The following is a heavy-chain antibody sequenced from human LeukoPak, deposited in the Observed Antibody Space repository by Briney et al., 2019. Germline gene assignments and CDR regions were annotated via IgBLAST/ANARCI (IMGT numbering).Heavy chain of an antibody. V-gene: IGHV4-39*01. CDR3: ARLVDRKINIVVVPAAIGIFDY. CDR2: IYYSGST. CDR1: GGSISSSSYY. D-gene: IGHD2-2*02. Sequence: SETLSLTCTVSGGSISSSSYYWGWIRQPPGKGLEWIGSIYYSGSTYYNPSLKSRVTISVDTSKNQFSLKLSSVTAANTAVYYCARLVDRKINIVVVPAAIGIFDYWGQGTLVTVSS. J-gene: IGHJ4*02.